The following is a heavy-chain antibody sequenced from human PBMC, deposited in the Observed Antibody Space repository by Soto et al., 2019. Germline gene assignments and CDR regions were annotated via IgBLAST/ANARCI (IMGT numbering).Heavy chain of an antibody. Sequence: QLQLQESGPGLVKPSETLSLTCTVSGGSITSSSYYWGWIRQPPGKGLAWIGSIYYSGSTYYNPAFKSQVTLSVDTSKNQFSLKLSSVTAADTAVYYSARNDYGGSFDYWGQVTLVTVSS. D-gene: IGHD4-17*01. CDR1: GGSITSSSYY. J-gene: IGHJ4*02. CDR2: IYYSGST. V-gene: IGHV4-39*01. CDR3: ARNDYGGSFDY.